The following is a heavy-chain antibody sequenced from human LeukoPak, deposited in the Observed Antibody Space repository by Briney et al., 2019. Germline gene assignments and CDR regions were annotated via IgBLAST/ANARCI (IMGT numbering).Heavy chain of an antibody. Sequence: GGSLRLSCAASGFTFTSYSMNRVRQAPGKGLEWVSSISSSSSYIYYADSVKGRFTISRDNTKNSLYLQMNSLRAEDTAVYYCAREEDSSWSNSRYIDYWGQGTLVTVSS. J-gene: IGHJ4*02. CDR3: AREEDSSWSNSRYIDY. D-gene: IGHD6-13*01. CDR2: ISSSSSYI. CDR1: GFTFTSYS. V-gene: IGHV3-21*01.